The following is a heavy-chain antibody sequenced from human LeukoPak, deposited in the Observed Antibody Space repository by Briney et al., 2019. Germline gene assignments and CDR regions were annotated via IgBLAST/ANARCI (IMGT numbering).Heavy chain of an antibody. V-gene: IGHV3-21*01. CDR3: VTTVTYDAFDI. D-gene: IGHD4-17*01. Sequence: GGSLRLSCAASGFTFRTSGMNWVRQAPGKGLEWVSSISSSSSYIYYADSVKGRFTISRDNAKNSLYLQMNSLRAEDTAVYYCVTTVTYDAFDIWGQGTMVTVSS. J-gene: IGHJ3*02. CDR1: GFTFRTSG. CDR2: ISSSSSYI.